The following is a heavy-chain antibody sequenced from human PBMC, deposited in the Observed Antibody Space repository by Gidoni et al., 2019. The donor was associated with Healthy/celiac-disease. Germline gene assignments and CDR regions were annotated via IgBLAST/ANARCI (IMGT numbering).Heavy chain of an antibody. CDR3: AKESSWPYYYGMDV. CDR1: GFPFSSYG. Sequence: QVQLVESGGGVVQPGRSLRLSCAASGFPFSSYGMHGVRQAPGKGLEWVAVISYDGSNKYYADSVKGRFTISRDNSKNTLYLQMNSLRAEDTAVYYCAKESSWPYYYGMDVWGQGTTVTVSS. V-gene: IGHV3-30*18. D-gene: IGHD6-13*01. CDR2: ISYDGSNK. J-gene: IGHJ6*02.